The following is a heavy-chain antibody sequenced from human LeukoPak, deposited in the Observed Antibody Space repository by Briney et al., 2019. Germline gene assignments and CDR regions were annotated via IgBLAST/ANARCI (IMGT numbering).Heavy chain of an antibody. Sequence: PGGSLRLSCAASGFTFSSYAMHWVRQAPGKGLEWVAVISYDGSNKYYADSVKGRFTISRDNSKNTLYLQMNSLRAEDTAVYYCARTEGIAAALRGFYYWGQGTLVTVSS. CDR2: ISYDGSNK. V-gene: IGHV3-30*04. CDR1: GFTFSSYA. D-gene: IGHD6-13*01. J-gene: IGHJ4*02. CDR3: ARTEGIAAALRGFYY.